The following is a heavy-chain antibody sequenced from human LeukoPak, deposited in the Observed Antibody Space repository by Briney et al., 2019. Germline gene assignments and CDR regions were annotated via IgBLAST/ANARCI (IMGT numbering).Heavy chain of an antibody. CDR1: GFTFSDYY. J-gene: IGHJ4*02. V-gene: IGHV3-11*01. Sequence: PGGSLRLSCAASGFTFSDYYMSWIRQAPGKGLEWVSYISSSGSTIYYADSVKGRFTISRDNAKNSLYLQMNGLRAEDTAVYYCARDQGQWLVPNGNDYWGQGTLVTVSS. CDR2: ISSSGSTI. CDR3: ARDQGQWLVPNGNDY. D-gene: IGHD6-19*01.